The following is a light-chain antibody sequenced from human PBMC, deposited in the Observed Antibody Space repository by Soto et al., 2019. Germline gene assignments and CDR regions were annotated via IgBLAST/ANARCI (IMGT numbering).Light chain of an antibody. CDR1: LSVLYSSNNKNY. CDR2: WAS. CDR3: QQYYTTPWT. V-gene: IGKV4-1*01. Sequence: DVVLTQSPYSLAVSLGERATINCKSSLSVLYSSNNKNYLAWYQQKPGQPPKALIYWASTRESGVPDRFSGSGSGTDFTLTISSLQAEDVAVYYCQQYYTTPWTFGQGTKVDIK. J-gene: IGKJ1*01.